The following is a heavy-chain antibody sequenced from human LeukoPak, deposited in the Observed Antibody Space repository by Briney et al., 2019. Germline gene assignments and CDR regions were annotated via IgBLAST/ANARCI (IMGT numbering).Heavy chain of an antibody. CDR3: TGMYREAFDI. V-gene: IGHV3-73*01. CDR2: IRSKTYTYAT. CDR1: GFTFSDSA. D-gene: IGHD2-8*01. J-gene: IGHJ3*02. Sequence: GGSLRLSCAASGFTFSDSAVHWVRQASGKGLDWVGRIRSKTYTYATAYAASVKGRFTISRDDSKNTACLQMNSLKTEDTAVYYCTGMYREAFDIWGLGTMVTVSS.